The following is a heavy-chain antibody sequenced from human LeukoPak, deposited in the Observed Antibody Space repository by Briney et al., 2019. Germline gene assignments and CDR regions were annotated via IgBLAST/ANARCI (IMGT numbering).Heavy chain of an antibody. Sequence: ASVKVSCKASGYTFTSYYMHWVRQAPGQGLEWMGIINPSGGSTSYAQKFQGRVTMTRDTSTSTAYMELRSLRSDDTAVYYCARDLEWELHNFDYWGQGTLVTVSS. CDR3: ARDLEWELHNFDY. V-gene: IGHV1-46*01. CDR1: GYTFTSYY. D-gene: IGHD1-26*01. J-gene: IGHJ4*02. CDR2: INPSGGST.